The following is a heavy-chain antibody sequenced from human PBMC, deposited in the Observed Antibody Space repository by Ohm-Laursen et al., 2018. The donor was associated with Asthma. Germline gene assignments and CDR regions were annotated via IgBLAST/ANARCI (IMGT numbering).Heavy chain of an antibody. D-gene: IGHD3-10*01. CDR1: GGSFSGYY. J-gene: IGHJ5*02. V-gene: IGHV4-34*01. CDR3: ARRPAYYGSGNWFDP. Sequence: SGTLSLTCTVYGGSFSGYYWSWTRQPPGKGLEWIGEINHSGSTNYNPSLKSRVTISVDTSKNQFSLKLSSVTAADTAVYYCARRPAYYGSGNWFDPWGQGTLVTVSS. CDR2: INHSGST.